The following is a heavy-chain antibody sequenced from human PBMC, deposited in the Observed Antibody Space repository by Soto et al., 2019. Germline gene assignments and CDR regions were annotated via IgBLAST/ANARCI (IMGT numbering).Heavy chain of an antibody. CDR1: GFTFTSSS. CDR3: ATDDRGYDREAVYGMEV. J-gene: IGHJ6*02. Sequence: ASVNVSCKAAGFTFTSSSVQWVRQARGQRPELIGWIVVGSGNTNYAHKFQERVTITRDMSTSTAYMELSSLRSEDTAVYYFATDDRGYDREAVYGMEVWGQATTVIVSS. V-gene: IGHV1-58*01. CDR2: IVVGSGNT. D-gene: IGHD5-12*01.